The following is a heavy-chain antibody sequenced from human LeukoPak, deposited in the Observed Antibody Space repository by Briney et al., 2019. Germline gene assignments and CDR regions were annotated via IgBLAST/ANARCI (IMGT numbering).Heavy chain of an antibody. CDR3: ARYVPVKTGTTRASFDY. CDR2: INQSGST. D-gene: IGHD1-1*01. V-gene: IGHV4-34*01. CDR1: GGSFSEYD. Sequence: SETLSLTCAVYGGSFSEYDWSWIRQPPGKGLEWIGEINQSGSTNCAPSLKSRVSMSIDTSKSQFSLNLRSVTAADTAVYYCARYVPVKTGTTRASFDYWGQGALVTVSS. J-gene: IGHJ4*02.